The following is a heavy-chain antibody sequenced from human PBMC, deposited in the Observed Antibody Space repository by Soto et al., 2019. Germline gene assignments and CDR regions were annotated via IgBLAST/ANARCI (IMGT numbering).Heavy chain of an antibody. CDR3: ARERSAAGTGWIDP. J-gene: IGHJ5*02. CDR2: MNPNSGNT. D-gene: IGHD6-13*01. CDR1: GYTFTSYD. Sequence: QVQLVQSGAEVKKPGASVKVSCKATGYTFTSYDINWVRQATGQGLEWMGWMNPNSGNTGYAQKFQGRVTLTRNTSISTAYMELSSLRSEDTAVYYCARERSAAGTGWIDPWGQGTLVTVSS. V-gene: IGHV1-8*01.